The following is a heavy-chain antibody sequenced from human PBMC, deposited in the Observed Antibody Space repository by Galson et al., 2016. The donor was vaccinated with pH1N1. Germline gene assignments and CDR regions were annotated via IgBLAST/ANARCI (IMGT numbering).Heavy chain of an antibody. D-gene: IGHD3-9*01. V-gene: IGHV3-7*01. CDR2: INQDGDKK. CDR1: GFNYSNYW. Sequence: LRLSCAASGFNYSNYWMQWVRQAPGKGLQWVANINQDGDKKYYVGSVEGRFTISRDNAKNSLYLQMNNLRDEDTAMYFCARRYFDYWGQGALVTVSS. J-gene: IGHJ4*02. CDR3: ARRYFDY.